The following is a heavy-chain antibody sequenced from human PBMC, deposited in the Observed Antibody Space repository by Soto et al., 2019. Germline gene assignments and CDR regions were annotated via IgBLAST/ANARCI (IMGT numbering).Heavy chain of an antibody. CDR3: ARPLWRDDYNWGYFDL. Sequence: QVQLVESGGGVVQPGRSLRVSCAASGFTFSRYAMHWVRQAPGKGLEWVAVISYAGSNKYYADSVKGRFTISRDNSKNTLYLQMNSLRAEDTAVYYCARPLWRDDYNWGYFDLWGRGTLVTVSS. D-gene: IGHD4-4*01. J-gene: IGHJ2*01. CDR1: GFTFSRYA. CDR2: ISYAGSNK. V-gene: IGHV3-30-3*01.